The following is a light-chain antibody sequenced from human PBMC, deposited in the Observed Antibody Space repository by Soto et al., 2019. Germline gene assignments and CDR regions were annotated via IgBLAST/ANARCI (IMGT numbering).Light chain of an antibody. V-gene: IGKV3-15*01. CDR1: QSVSSN. CDR2: GAS. Sequence: EIVITQSPATLSVSPGERATGXXXXSQSVSSNLAWYQQKPGQAPRLLIYGASTRASGIPARFSGSGSGTEFTLTISSLQSEDFAVYYCQQYNNWPPITFGQGTRLEIK. J-gene: IGKJ5*01. CDR3: QQYNNWPPIT.